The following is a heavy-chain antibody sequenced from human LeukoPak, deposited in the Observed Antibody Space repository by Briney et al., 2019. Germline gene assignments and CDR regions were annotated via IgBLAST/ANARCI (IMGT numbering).Heavy chain of an antibody. D-gene: IGHD6-6*01. CDR2: INHSGST. V-gene: IGHV4-34*01. CDR3: ASQYSSSTYYYYYYMDV. J-gene: IGHJ6*03. Sequence: SETLSLTCAVYGGSFSGYYWSWIRQPPGKGLEWIGEINHSGSTKYNPSLKSRVTISVDTSKNQFSLKLSSVTAADTAVYYCASQYSSSTYYYYYYMDVWGKGTTVTVSS. CDR1: GGSFSGYY.